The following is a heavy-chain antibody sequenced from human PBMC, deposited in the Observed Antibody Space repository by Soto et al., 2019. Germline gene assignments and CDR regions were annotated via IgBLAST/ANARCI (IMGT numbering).Heavy chain of an antibody. CDR2: TNPSSGAT. CDR3: AREAGTTGNYYYGMDV. CDR1: GYTFIGHY. D-gene: IGHD1-7*01. V-gene: IGHV1-2*02. J-gene: IGHJ6*02. Sequence: QVQLVQSGAEVKKPGASVKVSCKASGYTFIGHYLHWVRQAPGQGLEWLGWTNPSSGATNFAQKFQCRVTMTRDTSISTAYLELSRLRSDDTAVYYCAREAGTTGNYYYGMDVWGQGTTVTVSS.